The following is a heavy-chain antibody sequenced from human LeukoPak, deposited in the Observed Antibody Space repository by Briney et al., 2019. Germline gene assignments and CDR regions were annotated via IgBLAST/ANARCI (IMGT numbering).Heavy chain of an antibody. Sequence: ASLKVSCEASGYTFTIDVISWGRPAPGQGLGWMGWICAYNGNTNYAQKLQGRVTMPTDTSTSTAYMELRSLRSDATAVYYCARDQLIVWAQGPTVTVPS. CDR3: ARDQLIV. D-gene: IGHD2-21*01. CDR1: GYTFTIDV. CDR2: ICAYNGNT. J-gene: IGHJ6*02. V-gene: IGHV1-18*01.